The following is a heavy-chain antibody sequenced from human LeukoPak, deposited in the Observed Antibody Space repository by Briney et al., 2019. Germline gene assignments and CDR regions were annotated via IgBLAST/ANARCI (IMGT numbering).Heavy chain of an antibody. Sequence: KESGPTLVNPTQTLTLTCTFSGFSLSTSGVGVGWIRQPSGKALEWLSIIYWNDDKRYSPSLNSRLTITKDTSKNQVVLTMTNMDPVDTATYYCANTYHINRVVAFDYWGQGTLVTVSS. CDR1: GFSLSTSGVG. D-gene: IGHD3-10*01. CDR2: IYWNDDK. CDR3: ANTYHINRVVAFDY. J-gene: IGHJ4*02. V-gene: IGHV2-5*01.